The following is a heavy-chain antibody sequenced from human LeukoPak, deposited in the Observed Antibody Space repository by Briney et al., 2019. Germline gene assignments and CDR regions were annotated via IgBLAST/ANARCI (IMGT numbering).Heavy chain of an antibody. J-gene: IGHJ4*02. V-gene: IGHV4-31*03. Sequence: PSETLSLACSVSGNTISRGGYYWTWIRQSSVRGLEWIGSIYYNREPHFNPSLEKRVAMSVDEAQNQFFLNLTSVTTADTAVYYCARELHSVDSWGRGILVSVSS. CDR2: IYYNREP. CDR1: GNTISRGGYY. D-gene: IGHD5/OR15-5a*01. CDR3: ARELHSVDS.